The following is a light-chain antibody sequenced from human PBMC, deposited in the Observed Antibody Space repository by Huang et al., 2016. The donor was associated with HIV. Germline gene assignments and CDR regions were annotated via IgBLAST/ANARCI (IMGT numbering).Light chain of an antibody. Sequence: ERVMTQSPDILSVSPGETATLSCRASQDVSSNLAWYRQKPGQAPSLLIYGASTRVSGIPARFNGSGSGIAFTLTISSVQSEDVAVYYCQQYNNWPRTFGQGTKLEIK. CDR1: QDVSSN. CDR2: GAS. CDR3: QQYNNWPRT. V-gene: IGKV3-15*01. J-gene: IGKJ2*01.